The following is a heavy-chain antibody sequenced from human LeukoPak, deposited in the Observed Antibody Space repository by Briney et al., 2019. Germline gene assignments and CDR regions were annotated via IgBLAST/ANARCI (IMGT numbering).Heavy chain of an antibody. Sequence: GGSLRLSCAASGFTVSSNHMSWVRQAAGKGLEWVSVIHSGGSTDYADSVKGRFTISRDNSKNTLYLQMNTLRAEDTAMYYCARGRYYLDSWGQGTLVTVSS. J-gene: IGHJ4*02. V-gene: IGHV3-53*01. CDR2: IHSGGST. CDR1: GFTVSSNH. CDR3: ARGRYYLDS.